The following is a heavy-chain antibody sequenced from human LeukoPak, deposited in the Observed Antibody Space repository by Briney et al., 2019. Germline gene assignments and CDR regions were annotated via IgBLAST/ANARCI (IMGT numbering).Heavy chain of an antibody. D-gene: IGHD3-16*01. J-gene: IGHJ3*01. CDR2: IMGGGRVI. CDR3: WGTDKTGPETFDV. CDR1: EFTFSTYE. Sequence: PGGSLRLSCEASEFTFSTYEMNWVRQAPGKGLEWIAYIMGGGRVIYYKDSVEGRFIISRDNAKKSLFLQMNSLRVEDTAVYYCWGTDKTGPETFDVWGLGTMVTVSS. V-gene: IGHV3-48*03.